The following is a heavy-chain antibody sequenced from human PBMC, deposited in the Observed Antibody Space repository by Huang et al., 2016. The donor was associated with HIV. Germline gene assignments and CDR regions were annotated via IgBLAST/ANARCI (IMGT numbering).Heavy chain of an antibody. D-gene: IGHD6-13*01. CDR3: AKADSGAAAGSLVDY. V-gene: IGHV3-23*01. Sequence: EVQLLESGGGLVQPGGSLRLSCAASGFTFSSYAMSWVRQAPGKGLEWVSSIPGGGSSSYYADSVKGRFTISRDNSKNTLYLQMNSLRAEDTAIYYCAKADSGAAAGSLVDYWGQGTLVTVSS. CDR1: GFTFSSYA. J-gene: IGHJ4*02. CDR2: IPGGGSSS.